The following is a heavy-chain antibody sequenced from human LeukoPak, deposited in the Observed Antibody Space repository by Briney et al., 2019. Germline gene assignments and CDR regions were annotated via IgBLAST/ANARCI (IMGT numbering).Heavy chain of an antibody. CDR3: ARHGGLLEWLFSFDS. J-gene: IGHJ4*02. Sequence: SETLSLTCSVSGGSISTYYWSWIRQPPGKGLEWIGYIYNSGSTNYSPSLKSRVTISMDTSKNQLSLQLTSVTAADTAVYYCARHGGLLEWLFSFDSWGQGTLVTVSS. V-gene: IGHV4-59*08. CDR2: IYNSGST. D-gene: IGHD3-3*01. CDR1: GGSISTYY.